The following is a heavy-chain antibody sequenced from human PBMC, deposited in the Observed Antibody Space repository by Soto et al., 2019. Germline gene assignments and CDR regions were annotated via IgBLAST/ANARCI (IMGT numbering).Heavy chain of an antibody. J-gene: IGHJ4*02. D-gene: IGHD3-22*01. CDR2: INHSGST. CDR3: ARNGGDYDSSGYPPRYFDY. V-gene: IGHV4-34*01. Sequence: PSETLSLTCAVYGGSFSGYYWSWIRQPPGKGLEWIGEINHSGSTNYNPSLKSRVTISVDASKNQFSLKLSSVTAADTAVYYCARNGGDYDSSGYPPRYFDYWGQGTLVTVSS. CDR1: GGSFSGYY.